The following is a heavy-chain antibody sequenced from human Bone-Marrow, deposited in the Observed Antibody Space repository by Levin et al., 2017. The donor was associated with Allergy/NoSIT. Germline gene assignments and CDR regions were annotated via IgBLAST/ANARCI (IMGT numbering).Heavy chain of an antibody. V-gene: IGHV1-24*01. CDR3: ATDYDY. CDR2: VDSEDGET. CDR1: GYTLSDFS. Sequence: GASVKVSCKVSGYTLSDFSMHWVRQAPGKGLEWMGVVDSEDGETIYAEKFQGRITMTEDSSTDTAYMELSSLRSDDTALYFCATDYDYWGQGTLVTVSS. J-gene: IGHJ4*02.